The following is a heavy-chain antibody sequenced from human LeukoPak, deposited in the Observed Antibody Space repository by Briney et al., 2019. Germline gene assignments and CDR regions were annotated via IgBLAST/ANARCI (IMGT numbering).Heavy chain of an antibody. J-gene: IGHJ4*02. V-gene: IGHV3-23*01. CDR2: ISGSGGST. CDR1: GFTFSSYA. D-gene: IGHD3-10*01. Sequence: DPGGSLRLSCAASGFTFSSYAMSWVRQAPGKGLEWVSAISGSGGSTYYADSVKGRFTISRDNSKNTLYLQMNSLRAEDTAVYYCASSMVRGVTRGAFDYWGQGTLVTVSS. CDR3: ASSMVRGVTRGAFDY.